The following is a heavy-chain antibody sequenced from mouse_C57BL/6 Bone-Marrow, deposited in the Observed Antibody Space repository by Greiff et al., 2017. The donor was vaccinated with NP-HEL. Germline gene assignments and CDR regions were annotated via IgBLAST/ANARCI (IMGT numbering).Heavy chain of an antibody. Sequence: EVKLMESGGGLVQPKGSLKLSCAASGFSFNTYAMNWVRQAPGKGLEWVARIRSKSNNYATYYADSVKDRFTISRDDSESMLYLQMNNLKTEDTAMYYCVRQHITNFDYWGQGTTLTVSS. D-gene: IGHD1-1*01. V-gene: IGHV10-1*01. CDR2: IRSKSNNYAT. CDR1: GFSFNTYA. J-gene: IGHJ2*01. CDR3: VRQHITNFDY.